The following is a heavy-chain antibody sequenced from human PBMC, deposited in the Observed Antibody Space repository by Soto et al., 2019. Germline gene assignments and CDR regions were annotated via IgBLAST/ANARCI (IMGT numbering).Heavy chain of an antibody. Sequence: SETLSHTCTVSGGSISSSSYYLGWIRQPPGKGLEWIGSIYYSGSTYYNPSLKSRVTISVDTSKNQFSLKLSSVTAADTAVYYCARLARFGHWFDPWGQGTLVTVSS. CDR2: IYYSGST. CDR1: GGSISSSSYY. D-gene: IGHD3-16*01. V-gene: IGHV4-39*01. J-gene: IGHJ5*02. CDR3: ARLARFGHWFDP.